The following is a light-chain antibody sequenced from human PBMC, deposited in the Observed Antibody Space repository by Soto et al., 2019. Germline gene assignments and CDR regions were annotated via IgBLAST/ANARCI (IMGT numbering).Light chain of an antibody. CDR2: GAS. CDR3: QQYHHWPPIT. Sequence: EMVLTQSPVTLSLSPGERASLSCRASQSVSSYLAWYQQRPGQAPRLLIYGASNRATGIPDRLSGSGSGTEFTLTISSLQSEDFAVYYCQQYHHWPPITFGQGTRLEIK. J-gene: IGKJ5*01. CDR1: QSVSSY. V-gene: IGKV3D-15*01.